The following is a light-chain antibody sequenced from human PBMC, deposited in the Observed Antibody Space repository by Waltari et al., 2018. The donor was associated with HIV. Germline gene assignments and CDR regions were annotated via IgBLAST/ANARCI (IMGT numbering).Light chain of an antibody. CDR1: RSDVGAYNL. J-gene: IGLJ1*01. CDR3: CSYAGRNTYV. CDR2: QDT. Sequence: QSVLTQPASVSGSPGQSITISCSGTRSDVGAYNLVSWYRQNPGKAPQVIIFQDTKRPSGISERFSGSKSGKTASLTISGLRLEDQGNYYCCSYAGRNTYVFGSGTEVSVL. V-gene: IGLV2-23*01.